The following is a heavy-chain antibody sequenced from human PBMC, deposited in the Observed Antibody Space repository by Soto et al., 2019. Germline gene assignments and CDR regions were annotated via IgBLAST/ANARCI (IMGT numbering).Heavy chain of an antibody. CDR3: AREYCSSTSCLNWFDP. D-gene: IGHD2-2*01. V-gene: IGHV3-48*01. Sequence: GGSLRLSCVASGFSFSTYSMNWVRQAPGKGLEWVSYITGSSSTIYYADSVKGRFTISRDNAKNSLYLQMNSLRAEDTAVYYCAREYCSSTSCLNWFDPWGQGTLVTVSS. CDR1: GFSFSTYS. J-gene: IGHJ5*02. CDR2: ITGSSSTI.